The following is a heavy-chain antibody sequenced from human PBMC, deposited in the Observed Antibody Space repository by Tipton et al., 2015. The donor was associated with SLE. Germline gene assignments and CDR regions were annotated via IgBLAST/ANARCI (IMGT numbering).Heavy chain of an antibody. CDR2: ISGSGGST. D-gene: IGHD6-13*01. Sequence: SGFTFSSYGMHWVRQAPGKGLEWVSAISGSGGSTYYADSVKGRFTISRDNSKNTLYLQMNSLRAEDTAVYYCTTVKQQLAGRDYWGQGTLVTVSS. CDR1: GFTFSSYG. J-gene: IGHJ4*02. CDR3: TTVKQQLAGRDY. V-gene: IGHV3-23*01.